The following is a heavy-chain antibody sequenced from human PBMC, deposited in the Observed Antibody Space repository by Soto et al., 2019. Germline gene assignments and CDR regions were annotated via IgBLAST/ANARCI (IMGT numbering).Heavy chain of an antibody. D-gene: IGHD1-26*01. CDR2: IYYSGST. V-gene: IGHV4-39*01. Sequence: SETLSLTCTVSGGSISSSSYYWGWIRQPPGKGLEWIGSIYYSGSTYYNPSLKSRVTISVDTSKNQFSLKLSSVTAADTAVYYCARRKLYSGSYLSGVYWGQGTLVTVSS. CDR3: ARRKLYSGSYLSGVY. J-gene: IGHJ4*02. CDR1: GGSISSSSYY.